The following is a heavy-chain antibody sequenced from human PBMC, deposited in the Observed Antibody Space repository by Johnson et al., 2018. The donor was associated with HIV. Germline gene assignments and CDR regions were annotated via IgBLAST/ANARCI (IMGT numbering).Heavy chain of an antibody. V-gene: IGHV3-20*04. Sequence: VQLVESGGGLVQPGGSLRLFCAASGFAFSSYDMHWVRHAQGKGLEWVSGINWNGGSTGYADSVKGRFTISRDNAKNSLFLQMKSLRAEDTAFYYCARDFVAFGECTAFDIWGQGTMVTVSS. CDR2: INWNGGST. CDR3: ARDFVAFGECTAFDI. D-gene: IGHD3-10*01. J-gene: IGHJ3*02. CDR1: GFAFSSYD.